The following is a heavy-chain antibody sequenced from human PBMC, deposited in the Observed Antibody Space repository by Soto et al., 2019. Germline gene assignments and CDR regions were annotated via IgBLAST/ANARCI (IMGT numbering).Heavy chain of an antibody. V-gene: IGHV5-10-1*03. Sequence: EVQLVQSGVEVKKPGESLKISCKVSGISFADNAISWVRQMPGKGLEWMGRISRVGSSSSYSPSFQGHVSIYADRTTNTAYLQWSYLRTSDTAMYYCARLGPGDWGQGTLVTVSS. CDR3: ARLGPGD. CDR1: GISFADNA. CDR2: ISRVGSSS. J-gene: IGHJ4*02. D-gene: IGHD7-27*01.